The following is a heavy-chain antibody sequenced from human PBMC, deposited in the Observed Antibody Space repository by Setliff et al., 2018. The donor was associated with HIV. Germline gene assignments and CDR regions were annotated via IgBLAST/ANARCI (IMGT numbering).Heavy chain of an antibody. CDR2: IHHSGTA. Sequence: SETLSLTCTVSGGSITRTPYYWGWIRQPPGKGLEWIGSIHHSGTAYDNPSLKSRVTISVDPSKNQILLRLSSVTAADTAVYYCASRWGSYYDTNGHPFDYWGQGTLVTVSS. D-gene: IGHD3-22*01. V-gene: IGHV4-39*01. CDR3: ASRWGSYYDTNGHPFDY. CDR1: GGSITRTPYY. J-gene: IGHJ4*02.